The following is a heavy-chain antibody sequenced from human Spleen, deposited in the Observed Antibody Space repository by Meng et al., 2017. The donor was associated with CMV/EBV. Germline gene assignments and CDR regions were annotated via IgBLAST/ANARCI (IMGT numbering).Heavy chain of an antibody. V-gene: IGHV1-8*01. D-gene: IGHD1-1*01. CDR3: AREQELENYYFDY. CDR1: GYTFTSSD. J-gene: IGHJ4*02. Sequence: ASVKVSCKASGYTFTSSDIKWVRQASGQGLEWMGWMSPDSTNTDYAQKFQGRITLTRITSIGTADMELTDLTSADTAVYFCAREQELENYYFDYWGQGTLVTVSS. CDR2: MSPDSTNT.